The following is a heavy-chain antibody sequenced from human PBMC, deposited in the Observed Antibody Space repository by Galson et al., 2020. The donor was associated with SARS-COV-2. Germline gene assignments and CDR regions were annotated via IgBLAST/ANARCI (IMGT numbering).Heavy chain of an antibody. V-gene: IGHV4-39*07. D-gene: IGHD1-1*01. CDR2: IYYSGST. Sequence: SETLSLTCTVSGGSISSSSYYWGWIRQPPGKGLEWIGSIYYSGSTYYNPSLKSRVTISVDTSKNQFSLKLSSVTAADTAVYYCASGSVYDWSYSDYWGQGTLVTVSS. CDR3: ASGSVYDWSYSDY. CDR1: GGSISSSSYY. J-gene: IGHJ4*02.